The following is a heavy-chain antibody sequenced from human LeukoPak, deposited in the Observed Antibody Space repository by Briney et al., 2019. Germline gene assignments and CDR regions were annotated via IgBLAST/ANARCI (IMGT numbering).Heavy chain of an antibody. Sequence: SETLSLTCAVYGGSFSGYYWSWIRQPPGKGLEWIGYIYYSGSTNYNPSLKSRVTISVGTSKNQFSLKLSSVTAADTAVYYCARGGDLPFDYWGQGTLVTVSS. J-gene: IGHJ4*02. CDR2: IYYSGST. V-gene: IGHV4-59*01. CDR3: ARGGDLPFDY. D-gene: IGHD3-10*01. CDR1: GGSFSGYY.